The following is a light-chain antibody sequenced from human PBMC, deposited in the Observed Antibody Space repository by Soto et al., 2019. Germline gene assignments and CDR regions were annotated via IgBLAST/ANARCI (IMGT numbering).Light chain of an antibody. V-gene: IGKV3-15*01. Sequence: EIVMTQSPATLSVSPGERATLSCRASQSVGRNLAWYQQKPGQAPRLLIYGASTRATGIPARFSGSGSGTEFTLTISGLQSEDFAIYFCQQYNNWPPDRTFGQGTKVEIK. CDR2: GAS. J-gene: IGKJ1*01. CDR3: QQYNNWPPDRT. CDR1: QSVGRN.